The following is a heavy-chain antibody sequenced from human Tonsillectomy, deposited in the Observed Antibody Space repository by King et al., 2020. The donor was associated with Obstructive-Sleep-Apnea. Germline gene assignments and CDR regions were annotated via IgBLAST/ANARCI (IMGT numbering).Heavy chain of an antibody. CDR3: AARRIAAGGYFQH. V-gene: IGHV1-46*01. CDR1: GYTFTSYY. Sequence: QLVQSGAEVKKPGASVKVSCKASGYTFTSYYMHWVRQAPGQGLEWMGIINPSGGSTSYAQKFQGRVTMTRDTSTSTVYMELSSLRSEDTAVYYCAARRIAAGGYFQHWGQGTLVTVSS. CDR2: INPSGGST. J-gene: IGHJ1*01. D-gene: IGHD6-13*01.